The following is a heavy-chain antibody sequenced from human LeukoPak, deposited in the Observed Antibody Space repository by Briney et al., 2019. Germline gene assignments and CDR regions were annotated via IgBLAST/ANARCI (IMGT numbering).Heavy chain of an antibody. Sequence: ASVKVSCKASGFTFTSYYMHWVRQAPGQGLEWMGTINPSGGSTSYAQKFQGRVTMTRDMSTSTVYMELSSLRSEDTAVYYCAREADVSSGWCPCAYWGQGTLVTVSS. D-gene: IGHD6-19*01. CDR2: INPSGGST. J-gene: IGHJ4*02. V-gene: IGHV1-46*01. CDR3: AREADVSSGWCPCAY. CDR1: GFTFTSYY.